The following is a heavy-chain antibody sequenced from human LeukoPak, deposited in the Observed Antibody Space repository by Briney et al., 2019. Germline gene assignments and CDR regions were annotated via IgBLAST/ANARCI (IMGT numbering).Heavy chain of an antibody. CDR3: AKDPGDYDRGPRYFDY. D-gene: IGHD3-22*01. CDR2: ISSTSAYI. CDR1: GFALRSYT. Sequence: GGSLRLSCAASGFALRSYTVTWVRQAPGKGLEWVSSISSTSAYIYYAESVKGRFSISRDNVDNVVLLQMSSLTNEDTAVYYCAKDPGDYDRGPRYFDYWGQGTLVTVSS. J-gene: IGHJ4*02. V-gene: IGHV3-21*01.